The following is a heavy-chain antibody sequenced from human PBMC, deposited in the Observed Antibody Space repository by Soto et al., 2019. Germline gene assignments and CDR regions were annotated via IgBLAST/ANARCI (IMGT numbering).Heavy chain of an antibody. D-gene: IGHD5-12*01. CDR3: ARYPGTIMPTIVGSYYFDY. Sequence: GGSLRLSCAVSGFTFSNYSVNWVRQAPGKGLEWVSSISANGTFRYYADSVRGRFTVSRDNAKSSLYLQMNNLRAEDTAVYFCARYPGTIMPTIVGSYYFDYWGLGTLVTVSS. V-gene: IGHV3-21*01. CDR1: GFTFSNYS. J-gene: IGHJ4*02. CDR2: ISANGTFR.